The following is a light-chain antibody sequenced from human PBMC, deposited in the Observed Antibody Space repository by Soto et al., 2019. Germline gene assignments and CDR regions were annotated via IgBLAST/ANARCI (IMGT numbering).Light chain of an antibody. CDR2: DAP. CDR1: VTVATN. J-gene: IGKJ1*01. CDR3: QQYGDRPRT. V-gene: IGKV3-15*01. Sequence: PVETATLSFMASVTVATNVAWYQQTPGQAPRLLIYDAPARATGIPDRFSGSGFGTEFTLTISSLESEDFAVYFCQQYGDRPRTFGQGTKVDNK.